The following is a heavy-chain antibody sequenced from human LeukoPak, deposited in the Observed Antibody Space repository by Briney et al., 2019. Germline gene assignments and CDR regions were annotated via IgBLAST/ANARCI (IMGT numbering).Heavy chain of an antibody. Sequence: SETLSLTCTVSGGSISSYYWSWIRQPPGKGLEWIGEINHSGSTNYNPSLKSRVTISVDTSKNQFSLKLSSVTAADTAVYYCATYTPRRNVFDYWGQGTLVTVSS. CDR3: ATYTPRRNVFDY. J-gene: IGHJ4*02. CDR1: GGSISSYY. CDR2: INHSGST. D-gene: IGHD4-11*01. V-gene: IGHV4-34*01.